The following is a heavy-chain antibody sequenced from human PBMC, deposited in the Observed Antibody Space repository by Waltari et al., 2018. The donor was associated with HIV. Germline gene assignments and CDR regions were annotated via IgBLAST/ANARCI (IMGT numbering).Heavy chain of an antibody. J-gene: IGHJ5*02. Sequence: QVQLQESGPGLVKPSQTLSLTCTVSGGSISSGSYYWSWIRQPAGKGLEWIGRIYTSGSTNYNPSLKRRVTVSVDTAKNQFSLKLSSVTAADTAVYYCARELLVPAAPGSNWFDPWGQGTLVTVSS. CDR2: IYTSGST. D-gene: IGHD2-2*01. V-gene: IGHV4-61*02. CDR3: ARELLVPAAPGSNWFDP. CDR1: GGSISSGSYY.